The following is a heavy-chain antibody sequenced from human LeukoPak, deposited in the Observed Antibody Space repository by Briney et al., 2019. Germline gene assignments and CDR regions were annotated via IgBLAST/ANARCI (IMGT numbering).Heavy chain of an antibody. J-gene: IGHJ4*02. Sequence: PGGSLRLSCAASGFTFDDYAMYWVRQAPGKGLEWDSGTSWNSGSIGYADCVKGRFTISRDNAKNSLYLQMNGLRAEDTALYYCAKDGKWGGVRGVMITYFDYWGQGTLVTVSS. D-gene: IGHD3-10*01. CDR2: TSWNSGSI. V-gene: IGHV3-9*01. CDR3: AKDGKWGGVRGVMITYFDY. CDR1: GFTFDDYA.